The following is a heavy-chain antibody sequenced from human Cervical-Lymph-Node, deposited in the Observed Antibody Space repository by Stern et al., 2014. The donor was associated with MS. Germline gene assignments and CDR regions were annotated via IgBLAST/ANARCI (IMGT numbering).Heavy chain of an antibody. D-gene: IGHD3-22*01. V-gene: IGHV3-30*04. CDR2: ISYDGSYK. J-gene: IGHJ1*01. Sequence: VQLVESGGGVVQPGRSLRLSCAASGFTFSSFAMHWVRQAPGKGLEWVALISYDGSYKYYADSVKGRFTISRDNSKNTLYLQMNSLRAEDTAVYYCARDPITMKVVVKTPYFQRWGQGTLVTVFS. CDR1: GFTFSSFA. CDR3: ARDPITMKVVVKTPYFQR.